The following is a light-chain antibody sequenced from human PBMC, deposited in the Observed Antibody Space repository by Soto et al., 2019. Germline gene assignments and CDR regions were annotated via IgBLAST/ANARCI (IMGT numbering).Light chain of an antibody. CDR2: DAS. CDR3: KQGSIWPV. J-gene: IGKJ4*01. CDR1: QSVRSY. V-gene: IGKV3-11*01. Sequence: ETILTQSPATLSLSPGEGATLSCRASQSVRSYLAWYQQKPGQAPRLLIYDASNRASGIPARFSGSGSGTDFPLPISSLGPEDFAFNYCKQGSIWPVFGGGPKVK.